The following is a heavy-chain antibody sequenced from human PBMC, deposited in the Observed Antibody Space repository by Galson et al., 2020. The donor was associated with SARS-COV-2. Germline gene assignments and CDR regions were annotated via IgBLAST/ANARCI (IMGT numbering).Heavy chain of an antibody. CDR3: AKQRGPFQILTGYRPFDY. Sequence: GESLKISCATSGFTFSNFGMHWVRQAPGKGLEWVAVMWYAGDNRYYADSVKGRFTISRDNSKNTLYLQMDSLRAEDTAVYYCAKQRGPFQILTGYRPFDYWGQGTLVTVSS. J-gene: IGHJ4*02. V-gene: IGHV3-33*06. D-gene: IGHD3-9*01. CDR2: MWYAGDNR. CDR1: GFTFSNFG.